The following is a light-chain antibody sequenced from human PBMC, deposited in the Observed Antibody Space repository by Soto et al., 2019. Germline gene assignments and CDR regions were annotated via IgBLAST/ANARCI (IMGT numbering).Light chain of an antibody. CDR2: DVS. V-gene: IGLV2-11*01. CDR1: SGDVGGYNY. J-gene: IGLJ1*01. Sequence: QSVLTQPRSVSGSPGQSVTISCTGTSGDVGGYNYVSWYQQHPGKAPKLMICDVSKRPSGVPDRFSGSKSGNTASLTISGLQAEDEADYYCCSYAGSYTYVFGTGTKVTVL. CDR3: CSYAGSYTYV.